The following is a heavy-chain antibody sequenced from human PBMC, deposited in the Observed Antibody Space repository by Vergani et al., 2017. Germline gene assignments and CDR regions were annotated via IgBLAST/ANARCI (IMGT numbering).Heavy chain of an antibody. D-gene: IGHD6-6*01. Sequence: EVQLVESGGGLVQPGGSLRLSCAASGFTFSTYDMHWVRQATGKGLEWVSAIGTAGDTYYPGSVKGRFTISRENAKNSLYLQMNGLRAGDTAVYSCARRDSSSPALDYWGQGTLVTVSS. CDR1: GFTFSTYD. CDR2: IGTAGDT. CDR3: ARRDSSSPALDY. J-gene: IGHJ4*02. V-gene: IGHV3-13*01.